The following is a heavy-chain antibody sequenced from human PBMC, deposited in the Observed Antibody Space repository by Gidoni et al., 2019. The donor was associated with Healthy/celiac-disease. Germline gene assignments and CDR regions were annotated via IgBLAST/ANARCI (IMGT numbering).Heavy chain of an antibody. CDR3: ASEYDSSGYRRAFDI. Sequence: QVHLQESGPGLVKPSQTLSLTCTVSGVSISSGGYYWSWIRQHPGKGLEWIGYIYYSGSTYYNPSLKSRVTISVDTSKNQFSLKLSSVTAADTAVYYCASEYDSSGYRRAFDIWGQGTMVTVSS. CDR2: IYYSGST. CDR1: GVSISSGGYY. V-gene: IGHV4-31*03. D-gene: IGHD3-22*01. J-gene: IGHJ3*02.